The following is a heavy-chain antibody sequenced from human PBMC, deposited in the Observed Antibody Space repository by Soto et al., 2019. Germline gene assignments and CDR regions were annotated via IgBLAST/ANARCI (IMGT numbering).Heavy chain of an antibody. J-gene: IGHJ4*02. V-gene: IGHV1-3*05. CDR3: AWCIVVVTALDY. D-gene: IGHD2-21*02. Sequence: QVQLVQSGAEEKKPGASVKVSCKASGYTFTSYAMHWVRQAPGQRLEWMGWINAGNGNTKYSQKFQGRVTITRDTSASTAYMELSRLRSDDTSVTYSAWCIVVVTALDYWGQGLLVTVSS. CDR1: GYTFTSYA. CDR2: INAGNGNT.